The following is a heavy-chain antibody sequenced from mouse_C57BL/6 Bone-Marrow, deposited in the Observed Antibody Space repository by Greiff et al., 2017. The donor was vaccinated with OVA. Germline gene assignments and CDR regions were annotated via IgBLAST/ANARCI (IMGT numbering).Heavy chain of an antibody. D-gene: IGHD1-1*01. CDR1: GYTFTDHT. Sequence: VKLVESDAELVKPGASVKISCKVSGYTFTDHTIHWMKQRPEQGLEWIGYIYPRDGSTKYNEKFKGKATLTADKSSSTAYMQLNSLTSEDSAVYFCARRYYYGSSCYAMDYWGQGTSVTVSS. J-gene: IGHJ4*01. CDR2: IYPRDGST. CDR3: ARRYYYGSSCYAMDY. V-gene: IGHV1-78*01.